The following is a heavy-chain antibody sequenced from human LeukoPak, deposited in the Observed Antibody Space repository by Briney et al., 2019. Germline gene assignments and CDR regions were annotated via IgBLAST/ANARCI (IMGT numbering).Heavy chain of an antibody. CDR1: GYSFTSYW. D-gene: IGHD3-10*01. CDR2: IYPGDSDT. V-gene: IGHV5-51*01. CDR3: ARRSMVRGATHYYYYMDV. J-gene: IGHJ6*03. Sequence: GESLKISCKGSGYSFTSYWIGWVRQMPGKGLEWMGIIYPGDSDTRYGPSFQGQVTISADKSISTAYLQWSSLMASDTAMYYCARRSMVRGATHYYYYMDVWGKGTTVTVSS.